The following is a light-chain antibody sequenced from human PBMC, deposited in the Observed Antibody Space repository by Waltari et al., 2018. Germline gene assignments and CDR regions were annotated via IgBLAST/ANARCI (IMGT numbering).Light chain of an antibody. J-gene: IGKJ3*01. CDR2: DAS. CDR3: QQRSNWPS. V-gene: IGKV3-11*01. Sequence: IVLTQSPATWSLSRAERANPSCRASQCVSSYLAWYQQKPGKAPRLLIYDASNRATGIPARFSGSGSGTDFTLTISSLEPEDFAVYYCQQRSNWPSFGPGTKVDIK. CDR1: QCVSSY.